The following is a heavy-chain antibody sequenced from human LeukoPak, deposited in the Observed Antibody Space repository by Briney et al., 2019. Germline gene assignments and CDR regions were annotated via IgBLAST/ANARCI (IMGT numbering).Heavy chain of an antibody. D-gene: IGHD3-22*01. V-gene: IGHV3-30*18. CDR2: ISYDGSNK. CDR1: GFTFSSYG. Sequence: PGGSLRLSCAASGFTFSSYGMHWVRQAPGKGLEWVAVISYDGSNKYYADSVKGRFPISRDNSKNTLYLQMNSLRAEDTAVYYCAKGGLYYYDSSGQYYFDYWGQGTLVTVSS. CDR3: AKGGLYYYDSSGQYYFDY. J-gene: IGHJ4*02.